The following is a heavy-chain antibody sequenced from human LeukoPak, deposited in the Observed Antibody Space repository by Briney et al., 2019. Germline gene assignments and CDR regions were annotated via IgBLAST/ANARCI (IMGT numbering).Heavy chain of an antibody. Sequence: WASVKVSCKASGYTFTSYYMHWVRQAPGQGLEWMGIINPSDGRTTYAQNFQGRVTMTRDTSTSTDYMELSSLRSEDTAVYYCATGSRWFDPWGQGTLVTVSS. V-gene: IGHV1-46*01. CDR3: ATGSRWFDP. D-gene: IGHD1-14*01. J-gene: IGHJ5*02. CDR1: GYTFTSYY. CDR2: INPSDGRT.